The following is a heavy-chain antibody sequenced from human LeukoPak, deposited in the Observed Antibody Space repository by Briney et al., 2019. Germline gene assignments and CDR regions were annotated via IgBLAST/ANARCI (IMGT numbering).Heavy chain of an antibody. CDR2: ISYDGSKK. V-gene: IGHV3-30*03. Sequence: GGSLRLSCAASGFTFSSYGMHWVRQAPGKGLEWVAVISYDGSKKYYADSVKGRFTISRDNSKSTLYLQMNSLRAEDTAVYYCARSWIDFDYWGQGTLVTVSS. D-gene: IGHD6-13*01. J-gene: IGHJ4*02. CDR1: GFTFSSYG. CDR3: ARSWIDFDY.